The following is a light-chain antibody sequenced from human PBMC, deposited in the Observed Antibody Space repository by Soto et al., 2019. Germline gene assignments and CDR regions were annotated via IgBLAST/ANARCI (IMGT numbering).Light chain of an antibody. CDR3: QHYNDYSWT. CDR2: KTS. Sequence: DIHMTQSPSTLSASVGDRVTITCRASQSISIWLAWYQQKPGKAPNLLIYKTSSLESGAPSRFSGSGSGTEFTLTISSLHPDDFATYYCQHYNDYSWTFGQGTKVEIK. CDR1: QSISIW. J-gene: IGKJ1*01. V-gene: IGKV1-5*03.